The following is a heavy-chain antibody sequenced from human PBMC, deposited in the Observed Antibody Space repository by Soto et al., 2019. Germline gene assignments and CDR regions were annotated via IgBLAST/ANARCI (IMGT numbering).Heavy chain of an antibody. J-gene: IGHJ5*02. CDR2: IIPIFGTA. V-gene: IGHV1-69*01. D-gene: IGHD4-17*01. Sequence: QVQLVQSGAEVKKPGSSVTVSCKASGGTFSSYAISWVRQAPGHGLEWMGGIIPIFGTANYAQKFQGRVTITADESTSTAYMELSSLRSEDTAVYYCARSRDDYGDPPGWFDPWGQGPLVTVSS. CDR3: ARSRDDYGDPPGWFDP. CDR1: GGTFSSYA.